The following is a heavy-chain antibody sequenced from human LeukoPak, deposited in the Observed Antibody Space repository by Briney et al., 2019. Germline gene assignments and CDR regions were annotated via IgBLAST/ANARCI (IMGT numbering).Heavy chain of an antibody. J-gene: IGHJ4*02. CDR1: GFTLSSFW. D-gene: IGHD3-22*01. V-gene: IGHV3-7*01. Sequence: PGGSLRLSCAASGFTLSSFWMSWVRQAPGKGLEWVANIKQDGGEQYYVDSVKGRFTISRDNAKNSLYLQMNSLRAEDTAVYYCARVSGRDSSGIRGDFDYWGQGTLVTVSS. CDR3: ARVSGRDSSGIRGDFDY. CDR2: IKQDGGEQ.